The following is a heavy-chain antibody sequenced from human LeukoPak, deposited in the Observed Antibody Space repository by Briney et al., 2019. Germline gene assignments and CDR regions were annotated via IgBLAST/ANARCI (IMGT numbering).Heavy chain of an antibody. V-gene: IGHV4-61*01. D-gene: IGHD3-9*01. CDR2: IYYSGST. CDR1: AGSINSNNFY. CDR3: ARVRALTGYYPRPNWYFDL. Sequence: TSETLSLTCTVSAGSINSNNFYWSWIRQPPGKGLEWIGYIYYSGSTNYNPSLKSRVTISVDTSKNQFSLKLSSVTAADTAVYYCARVRALTGYYPRPNWYFDLWGRGTLVTVSS. J-gene: IGHJ2*01.